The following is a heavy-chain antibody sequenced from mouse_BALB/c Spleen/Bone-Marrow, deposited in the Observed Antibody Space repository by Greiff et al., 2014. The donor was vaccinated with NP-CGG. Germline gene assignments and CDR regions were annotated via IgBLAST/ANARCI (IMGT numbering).Heavy chain of an antibody. CDR3: ARDDYVDY. V-gene: IGHV1-7*01. J-gene: IGHJ2*01. CDR2: INPSTGYT. CDR1: GYTFTNYW. Sequence: QVQLQQSGAELVKPGASVKMSCKASGYTFTNYWMHWVKQRPGQGLEWIGYINPSTGYTEYNEKFKDKATLTADKSSSTAYMQLSSLTSEDSAVYYCARDDYVDYWGQGTTLTVSS. D-gene: IGHD2-4*01.